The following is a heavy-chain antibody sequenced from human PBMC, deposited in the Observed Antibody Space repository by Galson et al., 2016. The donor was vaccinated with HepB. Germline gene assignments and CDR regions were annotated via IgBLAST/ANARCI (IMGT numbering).Heavy chain of an antibody. CDR3: ARGNNFWSGYYVDY. Sequence: YYWSWIRQPPGKGLEWVGCIYYSGSTNYNTSLQSRVSISLDTSKNQFSLKLSSVTAADTAVYYCARGNNFWSGYYVDYWGQGTLVTVSS. CDR2: IYYSGST. J-gene: IGHJ4*02. CDR1: YY. V-gene: IGHV4-59*01. D-gene: IGHD3-3*01.